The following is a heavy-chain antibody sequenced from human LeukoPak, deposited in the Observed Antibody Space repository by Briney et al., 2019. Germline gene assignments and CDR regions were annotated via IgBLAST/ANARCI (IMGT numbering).Heavy chain of an antibody. J-gene: IGHJ4*02. V-gene: IGHV3-21*04. CDR3: ARISRYYYDSSQGSYFDY. CDR2: ISSSSRYI. Sequence: GGSLRLSCAASEFTFNIYTMNWVRQAPGKGLEWVSSISSSSRYIYYADSVKGRFTISRHNSKNTLYLQMNSLRAEDTAVYYCARISRYYYDSSQGSYFDYWGQGTLVTVSS. CDR1: EFTFNIYT. D-gene: IGHD3-22*01.